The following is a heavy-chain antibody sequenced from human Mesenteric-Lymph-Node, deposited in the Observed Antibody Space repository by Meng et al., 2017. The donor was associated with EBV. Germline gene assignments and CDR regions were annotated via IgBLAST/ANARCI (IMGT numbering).Heavy chain of an antibody. J-gene: IGHJ4*02. D-gene: IGHD3-22*01. CDR1: GDAIRSSYS. Sequence: VWLQESGAGLVKPSGARSVTCRAFGDAIRSSYSWSWIRQAPGKGLEWIGSFYYRGRTYLKPSLRSRITIPIDTSRNQFSLKLDSVTAADTALYYCARSHDSSGYGIGYWGQGTLVTVSS. CDR2: FYYRGRT. CDR3: ARSHDSSGYGIGY. V-gene: IGHV4-38-2*01.